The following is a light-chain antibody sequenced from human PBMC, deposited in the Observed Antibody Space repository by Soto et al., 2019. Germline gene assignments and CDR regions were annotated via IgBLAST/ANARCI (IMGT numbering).Light chain of an antibody. J-gene: IGKJ2*01. CDR2: LDS. CDR1: QSLLHSNGYNY. Sequence: DIVMTQSPLSLPVTPGEPASISCRSSQSLLHSNGYNYLDWYLQKPGQSPQLLIYLDSNRASGVPDRFSGSESGTDYTLKISRVEAEDVRVYYCMQSLQGLTFGQGTKLEIK. V-gene: IGKV2-28*01. CDR3: MQSLQGLT.